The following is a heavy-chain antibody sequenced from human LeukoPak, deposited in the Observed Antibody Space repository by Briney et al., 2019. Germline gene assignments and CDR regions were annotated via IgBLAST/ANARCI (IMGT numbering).Heavy chain of an antibody. V-gene: IGHV3-73*01. CDR1: GFSFSGSG. CDR3: STGTGEYYFDY. D-gene: IGHD3-16*01. CDR2: IRSKANNYAT. Sequence: PGGSLRLSCAASGFSFSGSGIHWVRQASGKGLEWVGRIRSKANNYATAYAASVKGRFTMSRDDSKNTAFLQMNSLKPDDTAVYYCSTGTGEYYFDYWGQGTLVTVSS. J-gene: IGHJ4*02.